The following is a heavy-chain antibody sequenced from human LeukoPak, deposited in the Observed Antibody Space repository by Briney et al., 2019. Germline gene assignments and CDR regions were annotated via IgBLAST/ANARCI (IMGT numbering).Heavy chain of an antibody. CDR2: ISYDGSNK. V-gene: IGHV3-30-3*01. CDR1: GFTFSSYA. CDR3: ARVGDSSSWYYFDY. Sequence: GGSLRLSCAASGFTFSSYATHWVRQAPGKGLEWGAVISYDGSNKYYADSVKGRFTISRDNSKNTLYLQMNSLRAEDTAVYYCARVGDSSSWYYFDYWGQGTLVTVSS. J-gene: IGHJ4*02. D-gene: IGHD6-13*01.